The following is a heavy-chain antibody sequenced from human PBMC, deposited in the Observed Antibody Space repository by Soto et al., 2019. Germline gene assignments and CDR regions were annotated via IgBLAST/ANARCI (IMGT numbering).Heavy chain of an antibody. Sequence: SQTLSLTCTVSGGSISSSSYYWVWILQPLGTGLEWIGSIYYSGSTYYNPSLKSRVTISVDTSKNQFSLKLSSVTAADTAVYYCARQKDSRGWYRWDDAFDIWGQGTMVTVSS. CDR2: IYYSGST. CDR1: GGSISSSSYY. CDR3: ARQKDSRGWYRWDDAFDI. D-gene: IGHD6-19*01. V-gene: IGHV4-39*01. J-gene: IGHJ3*02.